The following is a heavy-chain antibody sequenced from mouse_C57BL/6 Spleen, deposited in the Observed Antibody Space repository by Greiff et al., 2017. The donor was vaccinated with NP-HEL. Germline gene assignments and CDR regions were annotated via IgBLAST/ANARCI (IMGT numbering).Heavy chain of an antibody. Sequence: EVMLVESGGGLVKPGGSLKLSCAASGFTFSDYGMHWVRQAPEKGLEWVAYISSGSSTIYYADTVKGRFTISRDNAKNTLFLQLTSMRTEDTAMYYCARNDYPAWFAYWGQGTLVTVSA. CDR1: GFTFSDYG. CDR3: ARNDYPAWFAY. J-gene: IGHJ3*01. D-gene: IGHD2-4*01. V-gene: IGHV5-17*01. CDR2: ISSGSSTI.